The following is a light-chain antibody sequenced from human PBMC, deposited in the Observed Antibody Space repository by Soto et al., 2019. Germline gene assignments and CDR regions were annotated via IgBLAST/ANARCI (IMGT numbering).Light chain of an antibody. CDR2: ATS. CDR3: QQGYTTRWT. V-gene: IGKV1-39*01. CDR1: QNIRSY. Sequence: DLQMTQSPTSLSASVGDRVTITCRASQNIRSYLNWYQQIPGKAPNLLIYATSILQTGGQSRFSGSGTGTDFTLTINGLQPEDFATYYCQQGYTTRWTFGQGTKVEIK. J-gene: IGKJ1*01.